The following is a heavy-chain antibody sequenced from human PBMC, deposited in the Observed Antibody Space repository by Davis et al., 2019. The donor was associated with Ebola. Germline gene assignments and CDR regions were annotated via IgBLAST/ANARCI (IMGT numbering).Heavy chain of an antibody. CDR3: ARVAGDYYFDY. D-gene: IGHD6-19*01. Sequence: ASVTVSCKASGYSFTSYYMHWVRQAPGQGLEWMGIINPSGGSTSYAQKFQGRVTMTRDTSTSTVYMELSSLRSEDTAVYYCARVAGDYYFDYWGQGTLVTVSS. CDR1: GYSFTSYY. J-gene: IGHJ4*02. V-gene: IGHV1-46*01. CDR2: INPSGGST.